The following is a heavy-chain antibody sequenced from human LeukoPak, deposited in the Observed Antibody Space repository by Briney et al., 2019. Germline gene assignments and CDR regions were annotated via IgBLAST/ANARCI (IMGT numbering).Heavy chain of an antibody. D-gene: IGHD5-18*01. CDR2: IYSGGDT. V-gene: IGHV3-53*01. Sequence: PGGSLGLSCAASGFTVSSNYMSWVRQAPGKGLEWVSVIYSGGDTFYADSVKGRFTISRDNLKNTLYLQMSSLRAEDTAVYYCARSGYSYGYGMDYWGQGTLVTVSS. CDR1: GFTVSSNY. CDR3: ARSGYSYGYGMDY. J-gene: IGHJ4*02.